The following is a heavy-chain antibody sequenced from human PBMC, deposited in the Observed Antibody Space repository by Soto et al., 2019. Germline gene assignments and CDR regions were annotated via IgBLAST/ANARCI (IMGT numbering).Heavy chain of an antibody. CDR3: AKPPDYNRHAY. V-gene: IGHV3-23*01. CDR2: VSGSGGST. Sequence: GGSLRLSCAASGFTFSSYAMSWVRQAPGKGLEWISAVSGSGGSTYYADSVKGRFTISRDNSKDTLYLQMNNLRAEDTAVYYCAKPPDYNRHAYWGQGTLVTVSS. J-gene: IGHJ4*02. CDR1: GFTFSSYA. D-gene: IGHD3-10*01.